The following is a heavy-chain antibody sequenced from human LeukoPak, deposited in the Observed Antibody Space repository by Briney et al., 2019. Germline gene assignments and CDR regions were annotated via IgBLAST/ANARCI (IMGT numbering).Heavy chain of an antibody. CDR1: GFTFDDYG. J-gene: IGHJ4*02. D-gene: IGHD3-22*01. CDR2: INWNGGST. CDR3: AREMPDYYDSSGYGKYYFDY. Sequence: PGGSLRLSCAASGFTFDDYGMSWLRQAPGKGLEWVSGINWNGGSTGYADSVKGRFTISRDNAKNSLYLQMNSLRAEDTALYYCAREMPDYYDSSGYGKYYFDYWGQGTLVTVSS. V-gene: IGHV3-20*04.